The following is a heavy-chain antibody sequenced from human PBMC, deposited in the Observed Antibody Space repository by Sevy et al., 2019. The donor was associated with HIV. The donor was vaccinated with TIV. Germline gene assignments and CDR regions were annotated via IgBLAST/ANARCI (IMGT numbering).Heavy chain of an antibody. CDR3: ARALKSLWGCDYFDY. CDR2: IYYSGST. Sequence: SETLSLTCTVSGGSVSSGSYYWSWIRQPPGKGLEWIGYIYYSGSTNYNPSLKSRVTISVDTSKNQFSLKLSSVTAADTAVYYCARALKSLWGCDYFDYWGQGTLVTVSS. J-gene: IGHJ4*02. CDR1: GGSVSSGSYY. V-gene: IGHV4-61*01. D-gene: IGHD7-27*01.